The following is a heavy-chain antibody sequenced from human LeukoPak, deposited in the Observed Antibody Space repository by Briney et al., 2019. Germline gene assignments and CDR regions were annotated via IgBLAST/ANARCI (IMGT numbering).Heavy chain of an antibody. Sequence: GGSLRLSCAASGITVSSNYMSWVRQAPGKGLEWVSIIYSNGNTYYADSVKGRFTISRDNAKNSLYLQMNSLRVEDTAVYYCARDHSSGCHDYWGQGTLVTVSS. CDR3: ARDHSSGCHDY. CDR1: GITVSSNY. J-gene: IGHJ4*02. D-gene: IGHD3-22*01. CDR2: IYSNGNT. V-gene: IGHV3-66*01.